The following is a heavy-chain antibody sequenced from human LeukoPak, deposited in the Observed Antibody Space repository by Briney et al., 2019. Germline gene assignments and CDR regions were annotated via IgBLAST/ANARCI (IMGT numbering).Heavy chain of an antibody. CDR3: TRTYSSSSIDY. Sequence: SETLSLTCTVSGGSISTYYWSWIRQPPGKGLGWLGYIFYTGSTNYNPSLKSRVTVSIDTSKNQFSLKLSSVTAADTAVYYCTRTYSSSSIDYWGQGALVTVSS. CDR1: GGSISTYY. J-gene: IGHJ4*02. V-gene: IGHV4-59*01. CDR2: IFYTGST. D-gene: IGHD6-6*01.